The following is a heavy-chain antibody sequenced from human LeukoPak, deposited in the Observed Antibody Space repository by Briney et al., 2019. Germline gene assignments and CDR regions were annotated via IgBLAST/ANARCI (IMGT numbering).Heavy chain of an antibody. CDR1: GYTFTGYY. D-gene: IGHD3-22*01. CDR3: ARSLRALSGYQLY. CDR2: NNTNSGGT. V-gene: IGHV1-2*07. Sequence: GASVKVSCKASGYTFTGYYMHWVRHAPGQGLEWMGWNNTNSGGTNYAHKFQGRVTMTRATSISTAYMELSRLRSDDTAVYYCARSLRALSGYQLYWGQGTLVTV. J-gene: IGHJ4*02.